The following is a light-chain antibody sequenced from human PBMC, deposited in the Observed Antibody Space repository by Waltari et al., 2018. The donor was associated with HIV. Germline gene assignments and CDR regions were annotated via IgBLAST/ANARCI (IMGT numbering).Light chain of an antibody. J-gene: IGLJ3*02. Sequence: QSVLTQPPSASGTPGQRVTISCSGSSSNIGSNTVNWYQQRPGTAPKLPLYSNNHRPSGVPDRFSGSKSGTSASLAISGLQSEDEADYYCAAWDGSLNGRVFGGGTKLTVL. V-gene: IGLV1-44*01. CDR2: SNN. CDR1: SSNIGSNT. CDR3: AAWDGSLNGRV.